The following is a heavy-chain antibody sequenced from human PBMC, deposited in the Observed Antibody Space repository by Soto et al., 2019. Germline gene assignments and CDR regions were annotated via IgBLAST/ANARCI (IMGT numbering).Heavy chain of an antibody. CDR3: ARQASGYYYGWFDP. J-gene: IGHJ5*02. D-gene: IGHD3-22*01. Sequence: QLLLQESGPGLVKPSETLSLTCTVSGGSILDSTYYWAWIRQSPGKGLECIGTIFYSGGTFYTPSHKSRVTMSVDTSNNQFSLKLSSVTAADTAVYYCARQASGYYYGWFDPWGQGTLVTVSS. V-gene: IGHV4-39*01. CDR2: IFYSGGT. CDR1: GGSILDSTYY.